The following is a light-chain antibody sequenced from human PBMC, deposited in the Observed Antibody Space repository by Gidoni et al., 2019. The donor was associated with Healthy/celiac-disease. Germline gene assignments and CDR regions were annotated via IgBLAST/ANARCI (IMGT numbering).Light chain of an antibody. V-gene: IGKV3-15*01. Sequence: EIVMTQSPATLSVSPGERATLSFRASQSVSSNLAWYQQKPGQAPRLLIYGASTRATGIPARFSGSVSGTEFTLTISSLQSEDFAVYFCQQYNNWPLTFGGGTKVEIK. CDR2: GAS. J-gene: IGKJ4*01. CDR1: QSVSSN. CDR3: QQYNNWPLT.